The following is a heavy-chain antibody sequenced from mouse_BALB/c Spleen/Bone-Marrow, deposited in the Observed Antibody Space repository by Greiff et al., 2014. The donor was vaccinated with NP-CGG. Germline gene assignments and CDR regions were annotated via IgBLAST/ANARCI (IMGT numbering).Heavy chain of an antibody. CDR2: ISDGGNYS. Sequence: HLVXSGGGLVKPGGSLKLSCAASGFTFSDYYIYWLRQTPEKXLEXVATISDGGNYSYYPDSVKGRFTISRDNAKNNLYLQMSSLKSEDTAMVYCARSRMRYGAIDFWGPGTSVPVFS. CDR1: GFTFSDYY. D-gene: IGHD2-10*02. CDR3: ARSRMRYGAIDF. J-gene: IGHJ4*01. V-gene: IGHV5-4*02.